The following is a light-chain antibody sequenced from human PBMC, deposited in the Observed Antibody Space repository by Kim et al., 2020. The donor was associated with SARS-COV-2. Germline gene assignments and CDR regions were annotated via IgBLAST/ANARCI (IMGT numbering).Light chain of an antibody. CDR1: SNNSGDQG. V-gene: IGLV10-54*04. J-gene: IGLJ3*02. CDR2: RNN. Sequence: RPTATLTATGNSNNSGDQGVAGLQQHQGHPPKLLSYRNNKRPSGIAERFSASRSGNAAFLTITGLQPEDEADYYCSAWDDSLKAWVFGGGTKLTVL. CDR3: SAWDDSLKAWV.